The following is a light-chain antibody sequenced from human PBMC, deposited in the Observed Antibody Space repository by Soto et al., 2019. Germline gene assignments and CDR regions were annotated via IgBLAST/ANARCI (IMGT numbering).Light chain of an antibody. V-gene: IGKV1-39*01. CDR2: AAS. CDR1: QTISSY. Sequence: GDRVTLTCRASQTISSYLSWYQQKLGKAPKLLIYAASNLQSGVPSRFSGSGSGTDFTLTISSLQPEDFATYYCQQSYNTPWTFGQGTKVEIK. CDR3: QQSYNTPWT. J-gene: IGKJ1*01.